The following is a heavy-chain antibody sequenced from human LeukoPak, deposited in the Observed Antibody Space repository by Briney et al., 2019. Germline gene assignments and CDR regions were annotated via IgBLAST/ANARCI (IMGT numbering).Heavy chain of an antibody. CDR3: SRDREQQLVWSWFDP. CDR2: TSSDGSKT. J-gene: IGHJ5*02. V-gene: IGHV3-30*04. CDR1: GFNFSSYA. D-gene: IGHD6-13*01. Sequence: GGSLRLSCAASGFNFSSYALHWVRQAPGKGLEWVAVTSSDGSKTYYARSVKGRFTISRDTSESTAYLQMSSLRPEDTAVYYCSRDREQQLVWSWFDPWGQGTLVTVSS.